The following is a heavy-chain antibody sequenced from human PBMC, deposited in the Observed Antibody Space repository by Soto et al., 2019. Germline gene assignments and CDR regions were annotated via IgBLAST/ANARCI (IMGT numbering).Heavy chain of an antibody. CDR3: ARRTNYGTFDT. CDR2: IYYSGST. V-gene: IGHV4-59*08. CDR1: GGSISSYY. D-gene: IGHD1-7*01. J-gene: IGHJ3*02. Sequence: SETLSLTCTVSGGSISSYYWTWIRQPPGKGLEWIGFIYYSGSTNYNPSLKSRVTISVDTSKNQFSPKVNSVTAADTAVYYCARRTNYGTFDTRGQGTMVTVSS.